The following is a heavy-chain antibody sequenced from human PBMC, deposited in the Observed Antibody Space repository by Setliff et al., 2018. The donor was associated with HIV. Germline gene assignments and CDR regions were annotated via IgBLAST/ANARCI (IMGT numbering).Heavy chain of an antibody. CDR1: GGSISSSSDY. V-gene: IGHV4-39*02. D-gene: IGHD2-15*01. J-gene: IGHJ4*02. Sequence: SETLSLTCTVSGGSISSSSDYWGWIRQPPGKGLEWIGYIYYSGSTYYNPSLKSRITISVDTSKNQFSLKLSSVTAADTAVYYCAREYCSAGSCYSGRWGQGMLGTVPQ. CDR3: AREYCSAGSCYSGR. CDR2: IYYSGST.